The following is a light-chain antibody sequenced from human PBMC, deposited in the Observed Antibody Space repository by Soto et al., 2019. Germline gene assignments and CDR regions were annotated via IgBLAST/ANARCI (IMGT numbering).Light chain of an antibody. J-gene: IGKJ5*01. Sequence: IVLTQSPGTLSLSPGERATLSCRASQSVSSSYLAWYQQKPGQAPRLLIYGASSRATGIPDRFSGSGSGTDFSLIISRLAPEDFAVYYCQLYGTSSVTFGQGTRLEIQ. CDR1: QSVSSSY. CDR3: QLYGTSSVT. V-gene: IGKV3-20*01. CDR2: GAS.